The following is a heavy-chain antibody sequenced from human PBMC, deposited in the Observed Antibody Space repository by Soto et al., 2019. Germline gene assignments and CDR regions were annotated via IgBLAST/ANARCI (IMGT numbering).Heavy chain of an antibody. D-gene: IGHD3-22*01. V-gene: IGHV3-13*01. CDR3: ARGAYYYDSSGYYYFDY. Sequence: GGSLRLSCAASGFTFSRYDMHWVRQATGQGLEWVSAIGSAGDTYYPGSVKGRFSISRENAKNSLYLQMNSLRAGDTAVYYCARGAYYYDSSGYYYFDYWGQGTLVTVSS. CDR2: IGSAGDT. CDR1: GFTFSRYD. J-gene: IGHJ4*02.